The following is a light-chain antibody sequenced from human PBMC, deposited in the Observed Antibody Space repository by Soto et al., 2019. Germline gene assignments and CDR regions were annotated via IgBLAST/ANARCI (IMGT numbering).Light chain of an antibody. J-gene: IGLJ2*01. Sequence: QSALTQPHSASGSPGQSVTISCTGTRSDLGAYNYVSWYRQYPDKAPKLLVYQVTKRPSGVPDRFSGSKSGNTAALTVSGLQAEDEAVYYCSSYAGSLVVFGGGTKLTVL. CDR1: RSDLGAYNY. CDR2: QVT. CDR3: SSYAGSLVV. V-gene: IGLV2-8*01.